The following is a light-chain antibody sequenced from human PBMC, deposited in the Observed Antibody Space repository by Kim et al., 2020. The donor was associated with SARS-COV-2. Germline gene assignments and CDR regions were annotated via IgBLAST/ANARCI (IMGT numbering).Light chain of an antibody. CDR3: QKRSNWPPLT. CDR2: DAS. CDR1: QGVSSY. J-gene: IGKJ4*01. V-gene: IGKV3-11*01. Sequence: EIVLTQSPATLSLSPGERATLSCRASQGVSSYLAWYQQKPGQAPRLLIYDASNRATGIPARFSGSGSGTDFTLTISSLEPEDFAVYYCQKRSNWPPLTFGGETKVEI.